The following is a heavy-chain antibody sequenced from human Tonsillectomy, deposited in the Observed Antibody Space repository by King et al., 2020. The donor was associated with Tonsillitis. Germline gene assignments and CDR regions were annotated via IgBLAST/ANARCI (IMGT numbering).Heavy chain of an antibody. J-gene: IGHJ4*02. D-gene: IGHD5-18*01. CDR1: GGTFSNYA. Sequence: QLVQSGAEVKKPGSSVRLSCKTSGGTFSNYAITWVRQAPGQGLEWMGRLIPVLGTPDYAQKFQGRVAITADKSTTTAYLDVSSLRSEDTAVYYCATGRIQLWVWGPGTLVTVSS. V-gene: IGHV1-69*09. CDR2: LIPVLGTP. CDR3: ATGRIQLWV.